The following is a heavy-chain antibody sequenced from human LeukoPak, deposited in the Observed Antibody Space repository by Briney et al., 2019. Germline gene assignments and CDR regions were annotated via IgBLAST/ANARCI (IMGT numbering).Heavy chain of an antibody. Sequence: PSQTLFLTCTVSGGSISSGDYYWSRISQPPGKGLEWIAYMYYSGSTYYNPSLKSRVTMSADTSKNQLSLKLSSVTAADTAVYYCARPYYYDSRIDPWGQGILVTVSS. CDR1: GGSISSGDYY. V-gene: IGHV4-30-4*01. J-gene: IGHJ5*02. CDR3: ARPYYYDSRIDP. CDR2: MYYSGST. D-gene: IGHD3-22*01.